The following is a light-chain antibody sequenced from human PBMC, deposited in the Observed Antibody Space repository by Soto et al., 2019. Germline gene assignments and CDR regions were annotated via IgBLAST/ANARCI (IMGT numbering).Light chain of an antibody. CDR2: DVN. J-gene: IGLJ1*01. CDR3: SLYSSNGSLI. Sequence: QSALTQPPSVSGSPGQSVTSACTSATADIDNYDSVSWYQQAPGTAPKLIIYDVNNRPSGAPDRFSGSTSGNTASLTISGLQAEDETDYFCSLYSSNGSLIFGPGTKVTV. CDR1: TADIDNYDS. V-gene: IGLV2-18*01.